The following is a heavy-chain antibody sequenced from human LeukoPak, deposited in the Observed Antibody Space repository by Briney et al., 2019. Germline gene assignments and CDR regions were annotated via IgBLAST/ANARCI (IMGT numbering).Heavy chain of an antibody. D-gene: IGHD4-11*01. CDR2: ISGGGGST. J-gene: IGHJ4*02. V-gene: IGHV3-23*01. CDR3: ANSYSNYDPYNY. Sequence: GGSLRLSCAASGFTFSSYAMSWIRQAPGKGLEWVSAISGGGGSTFYADSVKGRFTVSRDNSENTLYLQMNSLRAEDTATYYCANSYSNYDPYNYWGQGTLVTVSS. CDR1: GFTFSSYA.